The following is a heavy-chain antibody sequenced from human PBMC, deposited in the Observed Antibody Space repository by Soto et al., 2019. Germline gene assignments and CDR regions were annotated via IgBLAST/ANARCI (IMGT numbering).Heavy chain of an antibody. J-gene: IGHJ5*02. D-gene: IGHD3-10*01. V-gene: IGHV3-74*01. CDR3: ARDLNRGFGGISPPWFDP. Sequence: EVQLVESGGGLVQPGGSLRLSCAASGFTFSSYWMHWVRQAPGKGLVWVSRIESDGSSTSYADSVKGRFTISRDNAKNTLYLQMNSLRAEDTAVYYCARDLNRGFGGISPPWFDPWGQGTLVTVSS. CDR1: GFTFSSYW. CDR2: IESDGSST.